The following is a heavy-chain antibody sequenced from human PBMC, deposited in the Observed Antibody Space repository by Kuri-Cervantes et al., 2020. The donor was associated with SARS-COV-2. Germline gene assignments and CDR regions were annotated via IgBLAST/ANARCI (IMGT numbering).Heavy chain of an antibody. CDR3: AGSNGNRYFDWLINPNYYYYYGMDA. CDR1: GYTFTSYY. Sequence: GESLKISCKASGYTFTSYYMHWVRQAPGQGLEWMGIINPSGGSTSYAQKFQGRVTMTRDTSTSTVYMELSSLRSEDTAVYYCAGSNGNRYFDWLINPNYYYYYGMDAWGQGTTVTVSS. CDR2: INPSGGST. V-gene: IGHV1-46*01. D-gene: IGHD3-9*01. J-gene: IGHJ6*02.